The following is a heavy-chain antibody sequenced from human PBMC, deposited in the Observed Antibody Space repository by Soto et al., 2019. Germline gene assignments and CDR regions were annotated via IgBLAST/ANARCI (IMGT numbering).Heavy chain of an antibody. CDR2: ISAYNGNT. V-gene: IGHV1-18*01. CDR3: AREVVVITYPAPREYYYGMDV. J-gene: IGHJ6*02. Sequence: QVQLVQSGAEVKKPGASVKVSCKASGYTFTSYGISWVRQAPGQGLEWMGWISAYNGNTNYAQKLQGRVTMTTDTSTSTAYMELRSLRSDDTAVYYCAREVVVITYPAPREYYYGMDVWGQGTTVTVSS. CDR1: GYTFTSYG. D-gene: IGHD3-22*01.